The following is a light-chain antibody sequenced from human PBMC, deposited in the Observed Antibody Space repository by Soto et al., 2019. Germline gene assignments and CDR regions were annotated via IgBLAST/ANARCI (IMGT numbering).Light chain of an antibody. CDR3: QQYNSYSRT. CDR2: KAS. V-gene: IGKV1-5*03. Sequence: DLQMTQSPSTLSASVGDRVTITCRASQSINSWLAWYQQKPGKAPKLLIYKASSLESGVPSRFSGSESGTEFTLTISSLQPDDFATYYCQQYNSYSRTFGQGTKVEIK. J-gene: IGKJ1*01. CDR1: QSINSW.